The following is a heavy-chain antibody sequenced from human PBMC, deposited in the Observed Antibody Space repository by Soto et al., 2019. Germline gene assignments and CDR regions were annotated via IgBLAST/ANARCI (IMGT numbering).Heavy chain of an antibody. V-gene: IGHV4-4*02. J-gene: IGHJ6*02. Sequence: QVQLQESGPGLVKPSETLSLTCTVSGAPITTTKWWAWVRLPPGKGLEWIGELSRGDERSSNPSLEGRFTMSLDKSNNHFSLKLNSVTAADTAIYYCATQTISYTWGVWGRGTSVTVSS. D-gene: IGHD3-16*01. CDR2: LSRGDER. CDR3: ATQTISYTWGV. CDR1: GAPITTTKW.